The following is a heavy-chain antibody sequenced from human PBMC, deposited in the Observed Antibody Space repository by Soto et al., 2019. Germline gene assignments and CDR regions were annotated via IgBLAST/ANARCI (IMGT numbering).Heavy chain of an antibody. V-gene: IGHV3-15*01. CDR2: IKSKTDGGTT. CDR3: STDGSGSSWFYFYY. CDR1: GFTFINAW. Sequence: GGSLRLSCAASGFTFINAWMSWVRQAPGKGLEWVGRIKSKTDGGTTDCAAPVKGRFTISRDDSRNTLYLQMNSLKTEDTAVYYCSTDGSGSSWFYFYYWGQGTLVTVSS. J-gene: IGHJ4*02. D-gene: IGHD6-13*01.